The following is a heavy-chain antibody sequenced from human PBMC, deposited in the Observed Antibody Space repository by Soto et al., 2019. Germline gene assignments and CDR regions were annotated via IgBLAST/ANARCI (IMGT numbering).Heavy chain of an antibody. D-gene: IGHD1-20*01. CDR2: ITNRATGDTT. V-gene: IGHV3-72*01. J-gene: IGHJ4*02. CDR3: ASSITQMLTD. CDR1: GFSVSDHF. Sequence: EVQLVESGGGLVQSGGSLRLSCTASGFSVSDHFMDWVRQPPGKGLEWLGQITNRATGDTTFYAASVKGRFPVSKDESRNALYLQMNSLKTEDTAVYYCASSITQMLTDWGQGTLVAVAS.